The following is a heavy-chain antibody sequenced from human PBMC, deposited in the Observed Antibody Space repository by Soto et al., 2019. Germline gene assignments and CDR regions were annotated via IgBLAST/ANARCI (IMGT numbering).Heavy chain of an antibody. D-gene: IGHD1-26*01. V-gene: IGHV3-30-3*01. CDR2: ISYDGSNK. CDR1: GFTFSSYA. J-gene: IGHJ4*02. Sequence: QVQLVESGGGVVQPGRSLRLSCAASGFTFSSYAMHWVRQAPGKGLERVAVISYDGSNKYYADSVKGRFTISRDNSKNTLYRQMDSMRAEDTAVYYCASAGVGATYYFCYWGQGTLVTVSS. CDR3: ASAGVGATYYFCY.